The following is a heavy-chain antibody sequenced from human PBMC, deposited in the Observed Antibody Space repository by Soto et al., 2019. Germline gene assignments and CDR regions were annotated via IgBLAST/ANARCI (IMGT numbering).Heavy chain of an antibody. CDR2: TYYRSKWYY. CDR3: ARIHSRPHSAMEV. Sequence: SQTLSLTFAISGDSVSSTSAAWNWIRQSPSRGLEWLGRTYYRSKWYYGYAVSVKSRITINPDTSKNQFSLQLNSVTPEDTAVYYCARIHSRPHSAMEVCGQGTKVTLSS. D-gene: IGHD1-26*01. CDR1: GDSVSSTSAA. V-gene: IGHV6-1*01. J-gene: IGHJ6*02.